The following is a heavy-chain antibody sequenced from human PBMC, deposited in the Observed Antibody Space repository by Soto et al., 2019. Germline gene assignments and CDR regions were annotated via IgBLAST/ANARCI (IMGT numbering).Heavy chain of an antibody. J-gene: IGHJ5*02. Sequence: QLLASGPGLVKPSETLSLTCTVSGGSINKNNFHWGWIRQPPGEGLEWIGGIYYTGSTYYNPSLKSRVTISVDTSKNHFSLQVTSVTAADTAVYYCATYSTSSGWFDPWGQGTLVTISS. CDR3: ATYSTSSGWFDP. CDR2: IYYTGST. V-gene: IGHV4-39*02. CDR1: GGSINKNNFH. D-gene: IGHD6-6*01.